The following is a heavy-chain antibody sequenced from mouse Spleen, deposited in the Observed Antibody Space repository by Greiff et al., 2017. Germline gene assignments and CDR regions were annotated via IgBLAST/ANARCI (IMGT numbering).Heavy chain of an antibody. CDR3: AIYDGSPYYYAMDY. CDR1: GYTFTDYE. V-gene: IGHV1-15*01. Sequence: QVQLQQSGAELVRPGASVTLSCKASGYTFTDYEMHWVKQTPVHGLEWIGAIDPETGGTAYNQKFKGKATLTADKSSSTAYMQLSSLTSEDSAVYYCAIYDGSPYYYAMDYWGQGTSVTVSS. D-gene: IGHD1-1*02. J-gene: IGHJ4*01. CDR2: IDPETGGT.